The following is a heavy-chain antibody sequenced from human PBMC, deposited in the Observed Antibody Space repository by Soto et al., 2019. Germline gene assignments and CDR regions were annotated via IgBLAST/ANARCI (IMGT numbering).Heavy chain of an antibody. CDR1: GFTFSSYA. Sequence: GGSLRLSCSASGFTFSSYAMHWVCQAPGKGLEYVSAISSNGGSTYYADSVKGRFTISRDNSKNTLYLQMSSLRAEDTAVYYCVKDQNDDFWSGYYRSPFDYWGQGTLVTVSS. CDR3: VKDQNDDFWSGYYRSPFDY. V-gene: IGHV3-64D*06. D-gene: IGHD3-3*01. J-gene: IGHJ4*02. CDR2: ISSNGGST.